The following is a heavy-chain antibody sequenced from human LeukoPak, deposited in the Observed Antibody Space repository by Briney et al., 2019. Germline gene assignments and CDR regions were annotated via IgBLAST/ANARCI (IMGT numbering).Heavy chain of an antibody. CDR2: ISGSGGST. Sequence: GGSLRLSCAASGFTFSSYAISWVRQAPGKGLEWVSAISGSGGSTYYADSVKGRFTISRDNSKNTLYLQMNSLRAEDTAVYYCAKDSYYDILTGYEDYWGQGTLVTVSS. J-gene: IGHJ4*02. CDR1: GFTFSSYA. D-gene: IGHD3-9*01. CDR3: AKDSYYDILTGYEDY. V-gene: IGHV3-23*01.